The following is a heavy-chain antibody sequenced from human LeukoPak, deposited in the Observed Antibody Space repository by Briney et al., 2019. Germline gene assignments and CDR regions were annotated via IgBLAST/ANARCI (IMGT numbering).Heavy chain of an antibody. J-gene: IGHJ3*02. CDR3: ASPRGTPYAFDI. V-gene: IGHV4-59*08. Sequence: PSETLSLTCTVSGGSISSYYGSWIRQSPGKGREGFGYIYYSWSTTYNPSPKRRVTISVDTSKNQFSLKLSSVTAADTAVYYCASPRGTPYAFDIWGQGTMVTVSS. D-gene: IGHD1-26*01. CDR1: GGSISSYY. CDR2: IYYSWST.